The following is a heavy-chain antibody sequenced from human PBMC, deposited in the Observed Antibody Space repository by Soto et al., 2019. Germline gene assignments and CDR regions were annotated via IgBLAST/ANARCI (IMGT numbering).Heavy chain of an antibody. CDR1: GFTFSSYA. CDR3: AKVETYYDFWSGYYLDY. Sequence: GGSLRLSCAASGFTFSSYAMSWVRQAPGKGLEWVSAISGSGGSTYYADSVKGRFTISRDNSKNTLYLQMNSLRAEDTVVYYCAKVETYYDFWSGYYLDYWGQGTLVTVSS. V-gene: IGHV3-23*01. CDR2: ISGSGGST. D-gene: IGHD3-3*01. J-gene: IGHJ4*02.